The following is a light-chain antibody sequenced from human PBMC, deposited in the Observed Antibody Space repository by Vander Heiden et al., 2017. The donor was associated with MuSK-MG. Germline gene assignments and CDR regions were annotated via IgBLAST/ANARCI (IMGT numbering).Light chain of an antibody. V-gene: IGKV3-11*01. CDR1: QSVSSY. CDR2: DAS. J-gene: IGKJ4*01. CDR3: QQRNSCPLT. Sequence: EIVLTQSPATLSLSPGERATLSCWASQSVSSYLAWYQQKPGQAPRLLIYDASNRATGIPARFSGSGSGTDFTLTISSLEPEDFAVYYCQQRNSCPLTFGGGTKVEIK.